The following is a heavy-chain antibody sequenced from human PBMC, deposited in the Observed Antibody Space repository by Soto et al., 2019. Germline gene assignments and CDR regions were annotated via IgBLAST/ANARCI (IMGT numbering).Heavy chain of an antibody. D-gene: IGHD2-2*01. CDR3: ARDGPVVVPAGDYMDV. CDR2: ISSSSSTI. Sequence: GGSLRLSCAASGFTFSSYSMNWVRQAPGKGLEWVSYISSSSSTIYYADSVKGRFTISRDNAKNSLYLQMNSLRAEDTAVYYCARDGPVVVPAGDYMDVWGKGTTVTVSS. J-gene: IGHJ6*03. CDR1: GFTFSSYS. V-gene: IGHV3-48*01.